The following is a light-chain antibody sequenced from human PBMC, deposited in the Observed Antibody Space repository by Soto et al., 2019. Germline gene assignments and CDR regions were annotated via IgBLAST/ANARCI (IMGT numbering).Light chain of an antibody. V-gene: IGKV3-11*01. CDR3: QQRSNWPIT. CDR2: DAS. CDR1: QSVSSY. J-gene: IGKJ5*01. Sequence: EIVLTQSPATLSLSPGERATLSCRASQSVSSYFAWYQQKPGRAPRLLIYDASSRATGIPARFIGSGSGTDFTFTISSLEPEDFAVYYCQQRSNWPITFGQGTRLEI.